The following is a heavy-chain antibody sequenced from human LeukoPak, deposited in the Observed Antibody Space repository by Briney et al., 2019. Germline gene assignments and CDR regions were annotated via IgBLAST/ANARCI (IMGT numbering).Heavy chain of an antibody. J-gene: IGHJ4*02. D-gene: IGHD1-26*01. CDR1: GCTFSSYP. V-gene: IGHV1-69*02. CDR3: ASRLGRDQYYFDY. CDR2: IIPILGIA. Sequence: SLKVSCKASGCTFSSYPISRVRQTPGQGLEWVGRIIPILGIANYAQKFQGRVTITADKSTSTAYMELSSLRSEDTAVYYCASRLGRDQYYFDYWGQGTLVTVSS.